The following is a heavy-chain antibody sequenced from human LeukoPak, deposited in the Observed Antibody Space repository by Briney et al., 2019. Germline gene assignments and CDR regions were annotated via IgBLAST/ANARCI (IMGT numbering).Heavy chain of an antibody. CDR3: VRLASFDY. CDR2: ISSSSSTI. V-gene: IGHV3-48*01. CDR1: EFTFSSYS. J-gene: IGHJ4*02. D-gene: IGHD4-11*01. Sequence: PGGSLRLSCAASEFTFSSYSMNWVRQAPGKGLEWVSYISSSSSTIYYADSVKGRFSISRDNAKNSLYLQMNSLGVEDTAVYYCVRLASFDYWGQGTLVTVSS.